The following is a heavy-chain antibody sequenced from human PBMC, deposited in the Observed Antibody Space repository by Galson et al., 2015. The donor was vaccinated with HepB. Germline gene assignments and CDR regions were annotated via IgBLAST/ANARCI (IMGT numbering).Heavy chain of an antibody. V-gene: IGHV3-49*03. CDR3: AREDCGVGSCYSWLDP. J-gene: IGHJ5*02. Sequence: SLRLSCAVAGFTFGDYALTWYRQGPGQELEWVGFIRSQIYGGTREYAASVKGRFTISRDDSKSIAYLQMNSLMTEDTGVYHCAREDCGVGSCYSWLDPWGQGTLVTVSS. D-gene: IGHD2-15*01. CDR2: IRSQIYGGTR. CDR1: GFTFGDYA.